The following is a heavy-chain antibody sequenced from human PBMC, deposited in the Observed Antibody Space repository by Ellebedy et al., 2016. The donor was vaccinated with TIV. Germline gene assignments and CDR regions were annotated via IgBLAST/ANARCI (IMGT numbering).Heavy chain of an antibody. V-gene: IGHV3-23*01. CDR2: ISGSGGST. J-gene: IGHJ4*02. D-gene: IGHD4-17*01. CDR3: ANRYGDLFPYYFDY. Sequence: GGSLRLSXAASGFTFSSYAMSWVRQAPGKGLEWVSAISGSGGSTYYADSVKGRFTISRDNSKNTLYLQMNSLRAEDTAVYYCANRYGDLFPYYFDYWGQGTLVTVSS. CDR1: GFTFSSYA.